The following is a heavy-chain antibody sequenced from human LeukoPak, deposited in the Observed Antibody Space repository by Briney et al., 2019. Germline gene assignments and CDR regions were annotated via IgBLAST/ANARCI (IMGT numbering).Heavy chain of an antibody. D-gene: IGHD2-2*01. V-gene: IGHV1-69*01. CDR1: GGTFSSYA. CDR2: IIPIFGTA. CDR3: ARARSPPDIVVVPAAQYYYYYYMDV. Sequence: SVKVSCKASGGTFSSYAISWVRQAPGQGLERMGGIIPIFGTADYAQKFQGRVTITADESTSTAYMELSSLRSEDTAVYYCARARSPPDIVVVPAAQYYYYYYMDVWGKGTTVTVSS. J-gene: IGHJ6*03.